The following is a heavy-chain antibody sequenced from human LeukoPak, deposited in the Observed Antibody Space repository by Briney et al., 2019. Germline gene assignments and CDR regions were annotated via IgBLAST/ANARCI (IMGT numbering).Heavy chain of an antibody. Sequence: PGGSLRLSCAASGFTFSSYAMSWVRQAPGKGLEWVSAISGSGGSTYYADSVKGRFTISRDNSKNTLYLQMNSLRAEDTAVYYCAKNLPLSVPPTGGPDYWGQVALVTVSS. CDR1: GFTFSSYA. CDR3: AKNLPLSVPPTGGPDY. D-gene: IGHD1-14*01. J-gene: IGHJ4*02. CDR2: ISGSGGST. V-gene: IGHV3-23*01.